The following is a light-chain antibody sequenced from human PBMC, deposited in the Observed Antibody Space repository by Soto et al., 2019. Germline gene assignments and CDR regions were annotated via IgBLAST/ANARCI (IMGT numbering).Light chain of an antibody. V-gene: IGLV4-60*02. Sequence: QSVLTQSSSASASLGSSVKLTCTLSSGHSSYIIAWHPQQPGKAPRYLMKLEGSGSYNKGSEVPDRFSGSSSGADRYLTISNLQFEDEADYYCETWDFNTRVFGGGTKVTVL. CDR3: ETWDFNTRV. CDR2: LEGSGSY. J-gene: IGLJ3*02. CDR1: SGHSSYI.